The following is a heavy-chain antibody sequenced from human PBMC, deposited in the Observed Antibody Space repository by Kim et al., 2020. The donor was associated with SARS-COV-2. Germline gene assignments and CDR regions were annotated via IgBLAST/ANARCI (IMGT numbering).Heavy chain of an antibody. CDR1: GYSFTSYW. Sequence: GESLKISCKGSGYSFTSYWIGWVRQMPGKGLEWMGIIYPGDSDTRYSPSFQGQVTISADKSISTAYLQWSSLKASDTAMYYCARQVLWFGGSVGMDVWGQGTTVTVSS. CDR2: IYPGDSDT. J-gene: IGHJ6*02. CDR3: ARQVLWFGGSVGMDV. V-gene: IGHV5-51*01. D-gene: IGHD3-10*01.